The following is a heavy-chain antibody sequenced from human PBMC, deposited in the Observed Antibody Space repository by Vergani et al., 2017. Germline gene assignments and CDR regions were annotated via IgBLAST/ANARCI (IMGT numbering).Heavy chain of an antibody. D-gene: IGHD1-1*01. Sequence: QVQLVQSGAEVKKPGSSVKVSCKASGYTFTSYGISWVRQAPGQGLEWMGWISAYNGNTNYAQKLQGRVTMTTDTSTSTAYMELSSLRSEDTAVYYCASTKTYPYYFDYWGQGTLVTVSS. J-gene: IGHJ4*02. CDR1: GYTFTSYG. CDR2: ISAYNGNT. CDR3: ASTKTYPYYFDY. V-gene: IGHV1-18*01.